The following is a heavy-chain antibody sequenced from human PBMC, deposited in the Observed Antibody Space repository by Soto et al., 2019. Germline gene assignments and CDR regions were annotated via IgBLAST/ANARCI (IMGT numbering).Heavy chain of an antibody. J-gene: IGHJ4*02. CDR3: ARGFSGAPTDY. CDR1: GGSLKNYF. CDR2: VHSSGST. Sequence: PSETLSLTCAVYGGSLKNYFWTWIRQPPGKGLEWVGQVHSSGSTDYNPSLRSRVTISIDRSKNQFSLEMKSVTAADTGVYYCARGFSGAPTDYWGPGAQVTVSS. V-gene: IGHV4-34*01. D-gene: IGHD3-3*01.